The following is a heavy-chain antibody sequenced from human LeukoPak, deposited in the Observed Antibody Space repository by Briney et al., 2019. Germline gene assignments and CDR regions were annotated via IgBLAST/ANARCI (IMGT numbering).Heavy chain of an antibody. CDR3: TTDRFN. Sequence: GGSLRLSCAASGFTFSNAWMSCVRQAPGKGLEWVARIKSKSDGGTADYGAAVKGRFTISRDDSKNTLYLQMNSLKTEDTAVYYCTTDRFNWGQGTLVTVSS. CDR2: IKSKSDGGTA. V-gene: IGHV3-15*01. CDR1: GFTFSNAW. J-gene: IGHJ4*02.